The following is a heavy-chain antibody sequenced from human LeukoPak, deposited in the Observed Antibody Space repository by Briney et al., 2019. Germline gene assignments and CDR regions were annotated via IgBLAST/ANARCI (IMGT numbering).Heavy chain of an antibody. CDR2: INHSGST. J-gene: IGHJ5*02. V-gene: IGHV4-34*01. CDR1: GGSFRGYY. D-gene: IGHD4-17*01. CDR3: ARGDDYGVHFDP. Sequence: SETLSLTCAVYGGSFRGYYWSWIRQPPGKGLEWIGEINHSGSTNYNPSLKSRVTISADTSKNQFSLKLSSVTAADTAVYYCARGDDYGVHFDPWGQGTLVTVSS.